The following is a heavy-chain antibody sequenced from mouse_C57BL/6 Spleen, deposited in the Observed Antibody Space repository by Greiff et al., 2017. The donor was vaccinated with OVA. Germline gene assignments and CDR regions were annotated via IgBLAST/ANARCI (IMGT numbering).Heavy chain of an antibody. D-gene: IGHD2-3*01. V-gene: IGHV1-82*01. J-gene: IGHJ1*03. Sequence: QVQLQQSGPELVKPGASVKISCKASGYAFSSSWMNWVKQRPGKGLEWIGRIYPGDGDTNYNGKFKGKATLTADKSSSTAYMQLSSLTSEDSAVYFCARTGRLLRYFDVWGTGTTVTVSS. CDR1: GYAFSSSW. CDR3: ARTGRLLRYFDV. CDR2: IYPGDGDT.